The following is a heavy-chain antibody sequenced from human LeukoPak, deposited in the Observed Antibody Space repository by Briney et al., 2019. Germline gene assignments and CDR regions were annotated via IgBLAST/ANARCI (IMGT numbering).Heavy chain of an antibody. CDR2: IDPSDSYT. J-gene: IGHJ4*02. CDR1: GYSFTSYW. Sequence: GESLKISCKGFGYSFTSYWISWVRQMPGKGLEWMGRIDPSDSYTNYSPSFQGHVTISADKSISTAYLQWSSLKASDTAMYYCARRAGYYDSSGPIDYWGQGTLVTVSS. D-gene: IGHD3-22*01. CDR3: ARRAGYYDSSGPIDY. V-gene: IGHV5-10-1*01.